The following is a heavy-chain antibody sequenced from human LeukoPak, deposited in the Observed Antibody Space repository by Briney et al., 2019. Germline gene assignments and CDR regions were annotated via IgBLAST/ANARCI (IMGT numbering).Heavy chain of an antibody. CDR3: TRYYYDGSGYYYLFDY. CDR1: GFTFSGSA. J-gene: IGHJ4*02. Sequence: GGSLKLSCAASGFTFSGSAMHWVRQASGKGLEWVGRIRSKTNSYATAYAASVKGRFTISRDDSKNTAYLQTNSLKTEDTAVYYCTRYYYDGSGYYYLFDYWGQGTLVTVSS. V-gene: IGHV3-73*01. CDR2: IRSKTNSYAT. D-gene: IGHD3-22*01.